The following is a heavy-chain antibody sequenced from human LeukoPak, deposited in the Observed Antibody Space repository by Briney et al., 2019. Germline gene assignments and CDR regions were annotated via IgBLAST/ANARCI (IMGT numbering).Heavy chain of an antibody. CDR1: RYTFTGYY. CDR2: INPNSGGT. D-gene: IGHD6-19*01. J-gene: IGHJ5*02. Sequence: ASVKVSCKASRYTFTGYYMHWVRQAPGQGLEWMGWINPNSGGTNYAQKFQGRVTMTRDTSISTAYMELSRLRSDDTAVYYCAREGRQWLVRGDWFDPWGQGTLVTVSS. CDR3: AREGRQWLVRGDWFDP. V-gene: IGHV1-2*02.